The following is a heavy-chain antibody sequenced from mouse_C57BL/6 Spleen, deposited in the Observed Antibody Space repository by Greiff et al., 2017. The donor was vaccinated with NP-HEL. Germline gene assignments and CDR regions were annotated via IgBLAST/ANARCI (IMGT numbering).Heavy chain of an antibody. J-gene: IGHJ2*01. D-gene: IGHD2-14*01. V-gene: IGHV1-80*01. CDR2: IYPGDGDT. Sequence: VKLMESGAELVKPGASVKISCKASGYAFSSYWMNWVKQRPGKGLEWIGQIYPGDGDTNYNGKFKGKATLTADKSSSTAYMQLSSLTSEDSAVYFCARSEIGEEHFDYWGQGTTLTVSS. CDR1: GYAFSSYW. CDR3: ARSEIGEEHFDY.